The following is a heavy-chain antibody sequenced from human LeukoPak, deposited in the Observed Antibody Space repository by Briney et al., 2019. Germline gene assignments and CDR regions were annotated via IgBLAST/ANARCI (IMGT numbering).Heavy chain of an antibody. CDR2: ISGSGGST. Sequence: GGSLRLSCAASGFTFSSYAMSWIRQAPGKGLEWVSAISGSGGSTYYADSVRGRFTISRDNSKNTLYLQMNSLRAEDTAVYYCAELGITMIGGVWGKGTTVTISS. CDR3: AELGITMIGGV. J-gene: IGHJ6*04. CDR1: GFTFSSYA. D-gene: IGHD3-10*02. V-gene: IGHV3-23*01.